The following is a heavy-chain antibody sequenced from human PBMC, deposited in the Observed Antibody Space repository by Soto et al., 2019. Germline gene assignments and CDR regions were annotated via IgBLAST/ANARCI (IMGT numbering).Heavy chain of an antibody. Sequence: QVQLQESGPGLLKPSQTLSHTCTVSGGSISSGGYYWRWIRQHPGKGLEWIGYIYYSGSTYYNPSLKSRVTISVDTSKNQFSLKLSSVTAADTAVYYCAIYDSSGSRGFQHWGQGTLVTVFS. CDR1: GGSISSGGYY. CDR2: IYYSGST. D-gene: IGHD3-22*01. V-gene: IGHV4-31*03. J-gene: IGHJ1*01. CDR3: AIYDSSGSRGFQH.